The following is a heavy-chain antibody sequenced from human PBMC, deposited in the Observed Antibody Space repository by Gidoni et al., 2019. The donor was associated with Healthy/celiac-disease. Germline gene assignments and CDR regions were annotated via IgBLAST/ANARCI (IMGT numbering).Heavy chain of an antibody. Sequence: EVQVVESGGGLVKPGGYLRLSCAAPGCTVSSYSMNWVRQAPGKGLEWVSSISCSRNHIYYADSVKGRFTISRDNAKHSLYLQMNILSAEATAVYYCARASRRLDYYDSSGPYYFDYWGQGTLVTVSS. CDR2: ISCSRNHI. J-gene: IGHJ4*02. CDR3: ARASRRLDYYDSSGPYYFDY. V-gene: IGHV3-21*01. CDR1: GCTVSSYS. D-gene: IGHD3-22*01.